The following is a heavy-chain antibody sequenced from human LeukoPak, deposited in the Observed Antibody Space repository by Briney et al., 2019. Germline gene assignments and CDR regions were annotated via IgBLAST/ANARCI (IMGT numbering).Heavy chain of an antibody. V-gene: IGHV3-48*03. D-gene: IGHD3-10*01. CDR3: ARGPYYGSGNYMEV. CDR2: ISSIGSNI. Sequence: GGSLRLSGAASEFSFSSYEMSWARQAQGKGVEWVSFISSIGSNIYYADSVKGRFTISRVNAKNSLYLQTNSLRGEHPVVLYCARGPYYGSGNYMEVWGKRTTVPVSS. CDR1: EFSFSSYE. J-gene: IGHJ6*03.